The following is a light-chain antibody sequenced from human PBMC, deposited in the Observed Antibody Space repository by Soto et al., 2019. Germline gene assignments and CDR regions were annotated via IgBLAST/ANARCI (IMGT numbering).Light chain of an antibody. CDR2: DAS. CDR3: QQYDSSPPGT. Sequence: DIQMTQSPSSLSASVGDLFTIPCQATQDISNHLNWYQQKPGKAPNLLIYDASNLEMGVPSRFSGSGSGTDFTLTIRRLEPEDFAVYYCQQYDSSPPGTFGQGTKVDIK. V-gene: IGKV1-33*01. CDR1: QDISNH. J-gene: IGKJ1*01.